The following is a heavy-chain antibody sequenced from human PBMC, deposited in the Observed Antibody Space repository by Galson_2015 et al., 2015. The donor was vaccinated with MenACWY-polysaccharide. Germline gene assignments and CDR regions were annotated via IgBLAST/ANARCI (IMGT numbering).Heavy chain of an antibody. V-gene: IGHV1-18*01. Sequence: SVKVSCKASGYTFTRFNINWVRQAPGQGLEWMGWISTYNGDTDYSQNFRGRLTMTTDTSTSTAYMELRSLTSADTAIYYCARNRVSYSPSACHNHWGQGSLVTVSS. CDR3: ARNRVSYSPSACHNH. CDR1: GYTFTRFN. J-gene: IGHJ4*02. CDR2: ISTYNGDT. D-gene: IGHD5-12*01.